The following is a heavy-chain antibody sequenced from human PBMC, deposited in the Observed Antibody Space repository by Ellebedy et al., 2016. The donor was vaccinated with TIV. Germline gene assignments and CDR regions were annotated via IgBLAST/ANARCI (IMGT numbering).Heavy chain of an antibody. CDR1: GFTFSSYW. J-gene: IGHJ6*02. CDR3: ARVVVPYSSSWYDRDYYGMDV. CDR2: IKQDGSEK. V-gene: IGHV3-7*04. Sequence: GESLKISCAASGFTFSSYWMSWVRQAPGKGLEWVANIKQDGSEKYYVDSVKGRFTISRDNAKNSLYLQMNSLRVEDTAVYYCARVVVPYSSSWYDRDYYGMDVWGQGTTVTVSS. D-gene: IGHD6-13*01.